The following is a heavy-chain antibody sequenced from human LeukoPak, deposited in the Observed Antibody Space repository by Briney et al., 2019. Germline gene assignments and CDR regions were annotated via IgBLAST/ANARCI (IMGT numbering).Heavy chain of an antibody. CDR1: GFTFSNYW. CDR3: AREFTSRSFDP. Sequence: GGSLRLSCAASGFTFSNYWMHWVRQAPGKGLVWVSRIYNDGSTTTYADSVKGRFTISRDNAKNTLYLQMNSLRTEDTAVYYCAREFTSRSFDPWGQGTLVTVSS. CDR2: IYNDGSTT. D-gene: IGHD2-2*01. V-gene: IGHV3-74*03. J-gene: IGHJ5*02.